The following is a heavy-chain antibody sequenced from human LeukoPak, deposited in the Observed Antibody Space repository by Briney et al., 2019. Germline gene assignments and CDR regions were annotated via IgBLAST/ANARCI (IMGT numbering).Heavy chain of an antibody. Sequence: GGSLRLSCAASGFTFSSYAMSWVRQAPGKGLEWVSGISGSGGSTYYADSVKGRFTISRDNSKTTLYLQMNSLRAEDTAVYYCAKTGGDWYYFDYWGQGTLVTVSS. CDR3: AKTGGDWYYFDY. CDR1: GFTFSSYA. V-gene: IGHV3-23*01. J-gene: IGHJ4*02. CDR2: ISGSGGST. D-gene: IGHD2-21*02.